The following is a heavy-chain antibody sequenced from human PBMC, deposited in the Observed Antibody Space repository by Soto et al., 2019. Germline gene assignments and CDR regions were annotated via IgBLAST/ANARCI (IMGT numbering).Heavy chain of an antibody. CDR3: ARDAKKGDSSGYYYEYWYFDL. CDR2: ISSSSSTI. J-gene: IGHJ2*01. CDR1: GFTFSSYS. Sequence: EVQLVESGGGLVQPGGSLRLSCAASGFTFSSYSMNWVRQAPGKGLEWVSYISSSSSTIYYADSVKGRFTISRDNAKNSLYLQMNSLRAEDTAVYYCARDAKKGDSSGYYYEYWYFDLWGRGTLVTVSS. D-gene: IGHD3-22*01. V-gene: IGHV3-48*01.